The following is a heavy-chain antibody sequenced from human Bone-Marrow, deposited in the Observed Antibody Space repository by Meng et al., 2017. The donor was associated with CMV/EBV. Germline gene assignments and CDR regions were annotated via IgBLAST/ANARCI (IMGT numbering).Heavy chain of an antibody. J-gene: IGHJ4*02. D-gene: IGHD6-6*01. CDR2: FDPEDGET. V-gene: IGHV1-24*01. CDR1: GYTLTELS. CDR3: ARTRKDSSSSHYFDY. Sequence: ASVKVSCKVSGYTLTELSMHWVRQAPGKGLEWMGGFDPEDGETIYAQKFQGRVTMTEDTSTDTAYMELSSLRSDDTAVYYCARTRKDSSSSHYFDYWGQGTLVTVSS.